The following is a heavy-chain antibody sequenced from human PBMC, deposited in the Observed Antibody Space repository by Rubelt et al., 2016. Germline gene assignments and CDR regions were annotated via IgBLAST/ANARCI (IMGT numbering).Heavy chain of an antibody. CDR1: GFTFSSSW. D-gene: IGHD1-7*01. CDR3: VRAPGTTVRFGFNP. V-gene: IGHV3-7*01. Sequence: EVQLVESGGGLVQPGGSLRLSCAASGFTFSSSWMSWVRQAPGKGLEWVANIKQDGSEKYYVDSVKGRFTISRDNAKNSLYLQMTRLRADDTALYYCVRAPGTTVRFGFNPWGQGTLVTVSS. CDR2: IKQDGSEK. J-gene: IGHJ5*02.